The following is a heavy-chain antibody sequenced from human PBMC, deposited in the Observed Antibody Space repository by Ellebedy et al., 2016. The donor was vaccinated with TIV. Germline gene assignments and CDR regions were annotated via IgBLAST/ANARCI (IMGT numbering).Heavy chain of an antibody. CDR1: GESVGGFF. Sequence: MPSETLSLTCAVYGESVGGFFWNWLRQTPGKGLERIGEINHSGSTNYSPSLKSRVSLSIDTSKNQFSLKLTSVTAADTGVYYCARGKMYNWFSGWFDPWGQGTLVTVSS. J-gene: IGHJ5*02. CDR2: INHSGST. D-gene: IGHD1-1*01. V-gene: IGHV4-34*01. CDR3: ARGKMYNWFSGWFDP.